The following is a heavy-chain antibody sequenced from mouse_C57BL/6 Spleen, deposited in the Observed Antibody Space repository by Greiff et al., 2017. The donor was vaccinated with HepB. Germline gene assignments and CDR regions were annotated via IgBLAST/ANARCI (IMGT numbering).Heavy chain of an antibody. CDR3: ARPLYDGYFRPFAY. D-gene: IGHD2-3*01. CDR2: INPNNGGT. J-gene: IGHJ3*01. V-gene: IGHV1-18*01. CDR1: GYTFTDYN. Sequence: VQLKQSGPELVKPGASVKIPCKASGYTFTDYNMDWVKQSHGKSLEWIGDINPNNGGTIYNQKFKGKATLTVDKSSSTAYMELRSLTSEDTAVYYCARPLYDGYFRPFAYWGQGTLVTVSA.